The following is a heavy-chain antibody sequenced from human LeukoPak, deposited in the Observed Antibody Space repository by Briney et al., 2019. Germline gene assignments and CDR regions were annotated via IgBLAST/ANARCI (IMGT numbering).Heavy chain of an antibody. Sequence: GGSLRLSCAASGFTFSNAWMSWVRQAPGKGLEWVGRIKSKTDGGTTDYAAPVKGRFTISRDDSQNTLYLQMDSLKTEDTAVYYCTTSACTNGVCFTSVDYWGQGTLVTVSS. D-gene: IGHD2-8*01. CDR3: TTSACTNGVCFTSVDY. J-gene: IGHJ4*02. V-gene: IGHV3-15*01. CDR1: GFTFSNAW. CDR2: IKSKTDGGTT.